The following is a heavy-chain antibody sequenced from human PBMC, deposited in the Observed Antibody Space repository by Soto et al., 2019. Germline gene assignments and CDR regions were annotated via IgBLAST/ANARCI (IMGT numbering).Heavy chain of an antibody. V-gene: IGHV3-49*03. D-gene: IGHD3-22*01. CDR3: TRALLLHDSSGYPFDY. CDR2: IRSKAYGGTT. J-gene: IGHJ4*02. Sequence: PGGPLRLSGTASVFTFGDYAMSWFRQAPGKGLEWVGFIRSKAYGGTTEYAASVKGRFTISRGDSKSIAYLQMNSLKTEDTGVYYCTRALLLHDSSGYPFDYWGQGTLVTVSS. CDR1: VFTFGDYA.